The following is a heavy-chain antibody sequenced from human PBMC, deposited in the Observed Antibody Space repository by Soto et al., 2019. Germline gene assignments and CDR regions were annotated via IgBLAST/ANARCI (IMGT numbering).Heavy chain of an antibody. CDR1: GFNFGNYG. Sequence: PGGSLRLSCAVSGFNFGNYGMTWVRQAPGKGLEWVSAISNSGSNTYYADSVKGRFTISRDNSQNTLYLQMNSLTVEDTALYFCAKDWYPNWFDPWGQGTLVTVSS. CDR3: AKDWYPNWFDP. J-gene: IGHJ5*02. D-gene: IGHD1-20*01. CDR2: ISNSGSNT. V-gene: IGHV3-23*01.